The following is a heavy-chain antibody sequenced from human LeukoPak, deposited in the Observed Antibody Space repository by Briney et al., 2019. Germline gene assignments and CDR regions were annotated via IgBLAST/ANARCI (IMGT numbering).Heavy chain of an antibody. Sequence: SETLSLTCTVSGGSISSYYWSWIRRPPGKGLEWIGYIYYSGSTNYNPSLKSRVTISVDTSKNQFSLKLSSVTAADTAVYYCARTYDPYYYYYMDVWGKGTTVTVSS. D-gene: IGHD3-3*01. V-gene: IGHV4-59*01. CDR1: GGSISSYY. CDR3: ARTYDPYYYYYMDV. CDR2: IYYSGST. J-gene: IGHJ6*03.